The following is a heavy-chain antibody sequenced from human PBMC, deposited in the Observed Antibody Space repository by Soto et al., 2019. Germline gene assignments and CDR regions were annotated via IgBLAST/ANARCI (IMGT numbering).Heavy chain of an antibody. D-gene: IGHD3-22*01. Sequence: QVQLVQSGAEVKKPGSSVKVSCKASGGTFSSYTISWVRQAPGQGLEWMGRIIPILGIANYAQKFQGRVTITAEKSTSTAYMELSSLRSEDTAVYYCARLRCYYDSSGYCRDYWGQGTLVTVSS. V-gene: IGHV1-69*02. CDR3: ARLRCYYDSSGYCRDY. J-gene: IGHJ4*02. CDR2: IIPILGIA. CDR1: GGTFSSYT.